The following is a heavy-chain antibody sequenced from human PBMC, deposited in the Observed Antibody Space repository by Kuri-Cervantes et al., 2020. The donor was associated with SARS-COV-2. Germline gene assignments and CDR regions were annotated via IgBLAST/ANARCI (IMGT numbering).Heavy chain of an antibody. J-gene: IGHJ4*02. V-gene: IGHV3-23*01. CDR3: AKERGYGNEYVDY. Sequence: GESLKISCAASGFMFNDYAMSWVRQAPGKGLEWVSSISGSGISTDYADSAKGRLTISRDNSKNTLYLQMNSLRADETAVYYCAKERGYGNEYVDYWGQGTLVTVSS. D-gene: IGHD5-18*01. CDR1: GFMFNDYA. CDR2: ISGSGIST.